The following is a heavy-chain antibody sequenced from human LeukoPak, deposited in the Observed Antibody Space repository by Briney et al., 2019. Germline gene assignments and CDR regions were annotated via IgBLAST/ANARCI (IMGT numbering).Heavy chain of an antibody. CDR2: IKQDGSEK. Sequence: GGSLRLSCAASGFTFSNYWMSWVRQAPGKGLEWVADIKQDGSEKYYVDSVKGRFTISRDNAKNSLYLQMNSLRAEDTAVYYCARVGMSWLQFWDYFDYWGQGTLVTVSS. CDR1: GFTFSNYW. V-gene: IGHV3-7*01. J-gene: IGHJ4*02. D-gene: IGHD5-24*01. CDR3: ARVGMSWLQFWDYFDY.